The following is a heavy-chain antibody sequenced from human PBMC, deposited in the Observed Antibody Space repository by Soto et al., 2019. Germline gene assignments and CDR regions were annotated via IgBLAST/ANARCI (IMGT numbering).Heavy chain of an antibody. CDR1: GFTFSTYD. Sequence: CAXSGFTFSTYDMSWVRQAPWKGLEWVSTIAASGRNSDYADSVKGRFTISRDNSKNTLYLQMNSLIADDTAVYYCAYRTGFDYWGQGALVTVSS. CDR2: IAASGRNS. CDR3: AYRTGFDY. J-gene: IGHJ4*02. V-gene: IGHV3-23*01.